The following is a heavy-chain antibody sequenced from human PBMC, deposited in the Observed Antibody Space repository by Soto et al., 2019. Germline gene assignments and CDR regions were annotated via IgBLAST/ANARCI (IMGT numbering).Heavy chain of an antibody. D-gene: IGHD3-22*01. J-gene: IGHJ3*02. CDR2: IYYSGST. Sequence: PWETLSLTCTVSGGSISSYYWSWIRQPPGKGLEWIGYIYYSGSTNYNPSLKSRVTISVDTSKNQFSLKLSSVTAADTAVYYCARASDYYDSSGYYPHSAFDIWGQGTMVTVSS. CDR3: ARASDYYDSSGYYPHSAFDI. CDR1: GGSISSYY. V-gene: IGHV4-59*01.